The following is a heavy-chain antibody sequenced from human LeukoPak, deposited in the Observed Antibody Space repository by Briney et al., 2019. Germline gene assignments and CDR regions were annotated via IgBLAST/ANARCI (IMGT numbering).Heavy chain of an antibody. CDR3: ARGTAVAGNGDY. CDR2: ISAYNGNT. D-gene: IGHD6-19*01. Sequence: ASVKVSCKASGYTFTSDGISWVRQAPGQGLEWMGWISAYNGNTNYAQKLQGRVTMTTDTSTSTAYMELRSLRSDDPAVYYCARGTAVAGNGDYWGQGTLVTVSS. V-gene: IGHV1-18*01. CDR1: GYTFTSDG. J-gene: IGHJ4*02.